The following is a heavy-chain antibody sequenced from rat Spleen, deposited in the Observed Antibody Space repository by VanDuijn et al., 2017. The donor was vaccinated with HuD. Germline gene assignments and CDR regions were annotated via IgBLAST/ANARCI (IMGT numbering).Heavy chain of an antibody. CDR3: TRGGYVRY. CDR1: GFTFKNYW. D-gene: IGHD1-12*03. Sequence: EVQLVESGGGLVQPGRSLKLSCVASGFTFKNYWMTLIRQAPGKGMECVASITNSAGSTYYPDSVKGRFTISRDTAENTLDLQMGSLRSEDTATYYWTRGGYVRYWGQEVMVTVSS. CDR2: ITNSAGST. V-gene: IGHV5-31*01. J-gene: IGHJ2*01.